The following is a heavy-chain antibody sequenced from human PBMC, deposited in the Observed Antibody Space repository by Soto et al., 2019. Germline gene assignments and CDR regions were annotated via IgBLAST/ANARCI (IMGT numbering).Heavy chain of an antibody. J-gene: IGHJ6*02. CDR2: INPGNGDT. CDR1: GYSFTKYG. D-gene: IGHD2-2*01. V-gene: IGHV1-3*01. Sequence: ASVKVSCKTSGYSFTKYGLHWVRQAPGQRLEWMGWINPGNGDTKYSQKFQGRVTITRDTSATTAYMELSSLRSEDSAVFYCATTHCISTSCYNYYYYGMDVWGQGTTVTVSS. CDR3: ATTHCISTSCYNYYYYGMDV.